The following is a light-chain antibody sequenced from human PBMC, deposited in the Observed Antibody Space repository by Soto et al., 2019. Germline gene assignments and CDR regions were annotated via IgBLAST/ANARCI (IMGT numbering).Light chain of an antibody. CDR2: STN. CDR1: SGSVSTSNY. CDR3: VLYMGSGIWV. V-gene: IGLV8-61*01. Sequence: QAVVTQEPSFSVSPGGTVTLTCGLSSGSVSTSNYPTWYQQTPGQSPCTLIYSTNTRSSGAPSRFSGSILGNKAALTITGAQADDESDYYCVLYMGSGIWVFGGGTKVTVL. J-gene: IGLJ3*02.